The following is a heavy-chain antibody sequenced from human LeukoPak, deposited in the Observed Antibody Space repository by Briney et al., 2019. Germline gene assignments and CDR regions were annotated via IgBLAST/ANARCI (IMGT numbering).Heavy chain of an antibody. Sequence: ASVKVSCKASGGTFSSYAISWVRQAPGQGLEWMGWINPNSGGTNYAQKFQGRVTMTRDTSISTAYMELSRLRSDDTAVYYCARLSDILTGELDYWGQGTLVTVSS. D-gene: IGHD3-9*01. V-gene: IGHV1-2*02. CDR1: GGTFSSYA. CDR2: INPNSGGT. CDR3: ARLSDILTGELDY. J-gene: IGHJ4*02.